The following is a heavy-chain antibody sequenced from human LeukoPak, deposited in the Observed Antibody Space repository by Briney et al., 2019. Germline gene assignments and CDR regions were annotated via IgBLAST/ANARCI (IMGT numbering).Heavy chain of an antibody. CDR1: GGSISSYY. J-gene: IGHJ4*02. Sequence: SETLSLTCTVSGGSISSYYWSWIRQPPGKGLEWIGYIYHSGSTNYNPSLKSRVTISVDTSKNQFSLKLSSVTAADTAVYYCARGYSYGPDNYFDYWGQGTLVTVSS. CDR3: ARGYSYGPDNYFDY. V-gene: IGHV4-59*01. CDR2: IYHSGST. D-gene: IGHD5-18*01.